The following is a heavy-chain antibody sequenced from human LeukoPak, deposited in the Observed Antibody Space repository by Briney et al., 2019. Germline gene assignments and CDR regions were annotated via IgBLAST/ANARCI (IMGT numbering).Heavy chain of an antibody. Sequence: GGSLRLSCAASGFTFSPYWMNWIRQPPGKGLEWVANIKQDGSEQYYGDSVKGRFTISRDNAKNTLYLQMNSLRAEDTAVYYCAKETSFMYGGYYFYWGQGTLVTVSS. V-gene: IGHV3-7*01. J-gene: IGHJ4*02. D-gene: IGHD3-22*01. CDR2: IKQDGSEQ. CDR1: GFTFSPYW. CDR3: AKETSFMYGGYYFY.